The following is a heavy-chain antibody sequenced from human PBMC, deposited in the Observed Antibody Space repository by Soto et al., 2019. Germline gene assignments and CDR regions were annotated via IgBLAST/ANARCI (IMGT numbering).Heavy chain of an antibody. Sequence: PGGSLRLSCAASGFTFSSYAMSWVRQAPGKGLEWVSAISGSGGSTYYADSVKGRFTISRDNSKNTLYLQMNSLRAEDTAVYYCAKDPFDIVVVVAALSRQALIAFDIWGQGTMVTDSS. J-gene: IGHJ3*02. CDR1: GFTFSSYA. D-gene: IGHD2-15*01. CDR2: ISGSGGST. CDR3: AKDPFDIVVVVAALSRQALIAFDI. V-gene: IGHV3-23*01.